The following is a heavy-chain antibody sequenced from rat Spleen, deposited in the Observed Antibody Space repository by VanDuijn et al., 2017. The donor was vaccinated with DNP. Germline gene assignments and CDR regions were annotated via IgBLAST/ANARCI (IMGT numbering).Heavy chain of an antibody. CDR3: ATFEGRDA. V-gene: IGHV5-7*01. CDR2: ISYDGSRT. Sequence: EVQLVESGGGLVQPGGSLKLSCAASGFTFSDYYMAWVRQAPKKGLEWVASISYDGSRTYYRDSVKGRFTISRDNAKSTLYLQMDSLRSEDTATYYCATFEGRDAWGQGTSVTVSS. D-gene: IGHD1-11*01. J-gene: IGHJ4*01. CDR1: GFTFSDYY.